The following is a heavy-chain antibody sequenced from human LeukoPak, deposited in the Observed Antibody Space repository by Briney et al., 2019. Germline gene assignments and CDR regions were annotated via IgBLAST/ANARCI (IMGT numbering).Heavy chain of an antibody. CDR3: ARGSIAVAGPDYYYYCGMDV. Sequence: GASVKVSCKASGGTFSSYAISWVRQAPGQGLEWMGGIIPIFGTANYAQKFQGRVTITADESTSTAYMELSSLRSEDTAVYYCARGSIAVAGPDYYYYCGMDVWGQGTTVTVSS. D-gene: IGHD6-19*01. CDR1: GGTFSSYA. CDR2: IIPIFGTA. J-gene: IGHJ6*02. V-gene: IGHV1-69*13.